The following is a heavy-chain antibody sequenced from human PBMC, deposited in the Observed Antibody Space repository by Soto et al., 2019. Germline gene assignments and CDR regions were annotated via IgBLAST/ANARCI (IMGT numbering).Heavy chain of an antibody. V-gene: IGHV3-21*01. CDR3: ATPYYYNH. J-gene: IGHJ4*02. CDR1: GFMFSAYT. CDR2: ITSNSDHI. Sequence: GSLRLSCAAPGFMFSAYTMSWVRQAPGKGLEWLSSITSNSDHIDYADSVRGRFTVSRDSARKSLYLQMDSLGAEDTGVYYCATPYYYNHWGPGTLVTVSS.